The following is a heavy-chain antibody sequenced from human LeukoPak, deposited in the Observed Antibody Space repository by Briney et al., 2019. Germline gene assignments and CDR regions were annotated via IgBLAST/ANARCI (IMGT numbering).Heavy chain of an antibody. CDR2: ISYDGSNK. J-gene: IGHJ4*02. Sequence: GGSLRLSCAASGFTFSSYAMHWVRQAPGKGLEWVAVISYDGSNKYYADSVKGRFTISRDNSKNTLYLQMNSLRAEDTAVYYCARGLGATAQSAIDYWGQGTLVTVSS. CDR3: ARGLGATAQSAIDY. V-gene: IGHV3-30-3*01. D-gene: IGHD1-26*01. CDR1: GFTFSSYA.